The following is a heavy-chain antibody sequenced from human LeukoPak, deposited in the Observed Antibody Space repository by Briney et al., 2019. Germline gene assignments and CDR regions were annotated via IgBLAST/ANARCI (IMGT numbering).Heavy chain of an antibody. CDR2: IYYSGST. Sequence: SETLSLTCTVSGGSISSSSYYWGWIRQPPGKGLEWLGSIYYSGSTYYNPSLKSRVTISVDTSKNQFSLKLSSVTAADTAVYYCASRSALIAVAGRRAYYFDYWGQGTLVTVSS. D-gene: IGHD6-19*01. V-gene: IGHV4-39*01. J-gene: IGHJ4*02. CDR3: ASRSALIAVAGRRAYYFDY. CDR1: GGSISSSSYY.